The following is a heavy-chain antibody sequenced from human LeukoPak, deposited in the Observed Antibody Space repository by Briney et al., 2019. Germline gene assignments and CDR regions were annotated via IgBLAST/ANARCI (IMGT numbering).Heavy chain of an antibody. V-gene: IGHV2-5*02. J-gene: IGHJ4*02. CDR1: GFSLSTRGVG. Sequence: SGPTLVNPTQTLTLTCTFSGFSLSTRGVGMGWIRQPPGKALEWLALIYWDDDRRYSPSLKSRLAITKDTSKNQVVLTMTNMDPVDAATYYCARTATISVVRGPDPIGYLDYWGQGNLVTVSS. CDR3: ARTATISVVRGPDPIGYLDY. CDR2: IYWDDDR. D-gene: IGHD3-10*01.